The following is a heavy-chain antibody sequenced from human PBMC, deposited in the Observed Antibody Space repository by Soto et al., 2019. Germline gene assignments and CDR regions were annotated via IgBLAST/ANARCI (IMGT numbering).Heavy chain of an antibody. J-gene: IGHJ4*02. CDR3: ARDFIVGAPDYFDY. Sequence: GGSLRLCCAASGFTFSDYPMHGVRQAPGKGLEWVAVISYDGRVKYYVDSVKGRFTISRDDSKNTLYLQMNSLRVDDTAVYYCARDFIVGAPDYFDYWGQGTLVTVSS. D-gene: IGHD1-26*01. V-gene: IGHV3-30*04. CDR2: ISYDGRVK. CDR1: GFTFSDYP.